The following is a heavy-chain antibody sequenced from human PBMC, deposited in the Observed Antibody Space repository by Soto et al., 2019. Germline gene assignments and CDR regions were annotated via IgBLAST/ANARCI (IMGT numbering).Heavy chain of an antibody. D-gene: IGHD2-15*01. J-gene: IGHJ6*02. Sequence: ASVKVSCKASGGTFSRYAISWVRQAPGQGLEWMGGIIAIFGTANYAQKFQGRVTITADKSTSTAYMELSSLRSEDTAVYYCACCSGGSCYPRPYYYGMDVWGQGTTVTVSS. V-gene: IGHV1-69*06. CDR2: IIAIFGTA. CDR3: ACCSGGSCYPRPYYYGMDV. CDR1: GGTFSRYA.